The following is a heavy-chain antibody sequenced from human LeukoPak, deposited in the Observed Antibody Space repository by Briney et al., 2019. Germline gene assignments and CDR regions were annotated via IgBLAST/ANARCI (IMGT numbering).Heavy chain of an antibody. D-gene: IGHD6-19*01. CDR1: GFTFSSYA. V-gene: IGHV3-23*01. CDR3: AIETHPTEQWLTIDY. J-gene: IGHJ4*02. Sequence: GGSLRLSCVASGFTFSSYAMSWDRQAPGKGLEWVSAISGSGGSTYYADSVKGRFTISRDISKNTVYLQMNSLRAEDTALYYCAIETHPTEQWLTIDYWGQGTLVTVSS. CDR2: ISGSGGST.